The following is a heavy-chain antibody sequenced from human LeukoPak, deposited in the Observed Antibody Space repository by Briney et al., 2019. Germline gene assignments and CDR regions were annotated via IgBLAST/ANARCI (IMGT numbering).Heavy chain of an antibody. CDR2: ITGSGGST. CDR3: AKGRSYFIAFDI. D-gene: IGHD1-26*01. V-gene: IGHV3-23*01. J-gene: IGHJ3*02. CDR1: GFTFSSYA. Sequence: GGSLRLSCAASGFTFSSYAMSWVRQAPGKGLEWVSTITGSGGSTYYADSVKGRFTISRDNSKNTMYLQMNSLRAEDTAVYYCAKGRSYFIAFDIWGQGTMVTVSS.